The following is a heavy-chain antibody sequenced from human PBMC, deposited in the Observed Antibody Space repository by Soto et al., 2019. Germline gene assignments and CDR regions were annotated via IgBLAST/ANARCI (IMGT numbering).Heavy chain of an antibody. V-gene: IGHV3-23*01. CDR2: ISGSGGST. J-gene: IGHJ6*03. D-gene: IGHD3-9*01. Sequence: GGSLRLSCAASGFTFSSYAMSWVRQAPGKGLEWVSAISGSGGSTYYADSVKGRFTISRDNSKNTLYLQMNSLRAEDTAVDYCAKDGHYDILTGAYYYMDVWGKGTTVTVSS. CDR1: GFTFSSYA. CDR3: AKDGHYDILTGAYYYMDV.